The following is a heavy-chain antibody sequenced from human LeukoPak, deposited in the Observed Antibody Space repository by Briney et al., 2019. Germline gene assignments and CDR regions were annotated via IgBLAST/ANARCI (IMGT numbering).Heavy chain of an antibody. CDR2: IRYDGSNK. CDR3: AKDSRGSSSWYDYYYMDV. D-gene: IGHD6-13*01. J-gene: IGHJ6*03. Sequence: GSLRLSCAASGFTFSFYGMHWVRQAPGKGLEWVAFIRYDGSNKYYADSVKGRFTISRDNSKNTLYLQMNSLRAEDTAVYYCAKDSRGSSSWYDYYYMDVWGKGTTVTVSS. V-gene: IGHV3-30*02. CDR1: GFTFSFYG.